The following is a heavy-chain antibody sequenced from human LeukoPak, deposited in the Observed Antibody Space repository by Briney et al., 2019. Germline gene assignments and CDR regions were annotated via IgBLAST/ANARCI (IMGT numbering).Heavy chain of an antibody. D-gene: IGHD4-17*01. CDR1: GFTFSSYE. V-gene: IGHV3-48*03. J-gene: IGHJ6*03. CDR2: ISNSDGKT. CDR3: ASATVTTYYYYYYMDV. Sequence: PGGSLRLSCAASGFTFSSYEMNWVRQAPGKGLEWVSTISNSDGKTYYADSVKGRFTISRDNAKNSLYLQMNSLRAEDTAVYYCASATVTTYYYYYYMDVWGKGTTVTVSS.